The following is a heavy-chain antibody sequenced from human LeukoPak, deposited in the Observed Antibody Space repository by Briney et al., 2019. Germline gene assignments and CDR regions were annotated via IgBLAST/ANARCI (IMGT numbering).Heavy chain of an antibody. J-gene: IGHJ5*02. V-gene: IGHV4-59*12. CDR1: GGSISSYY. CDR3: ARRGGSTSWRNNWFDP. D-gene: IGHD2-2*01. CDR2: IYYSGST. Sequence: SETLSLTCTVSGGSISSYYWSWIRQPPGKGLEWIGYIYYSGSTNYNPSLKSRVTISVDTSKNQFSLKLSSVTAADTAVYYCARRGGSTSWRNNWFDPWGQGTLVTVSS.